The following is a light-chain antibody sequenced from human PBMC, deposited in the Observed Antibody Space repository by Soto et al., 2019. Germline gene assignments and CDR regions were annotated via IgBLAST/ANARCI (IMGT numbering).Light chain of an antibody. CDR2: GAS. V-gene: IGKV3-20*01. J-gene: IGKJ1*01. CDR1: QSVRNNN. Sequence: EIVLTQSPGTLSLSPGDRATLSCRASQSVRNNNLAWYQQKPGQAPRLLIYGASTRATGIPDKFSGSGSGTDFTLTISRLESEDFAVYYCQQVGISVATFGHGTKVEIK. CDR3: QQVGISVAT.